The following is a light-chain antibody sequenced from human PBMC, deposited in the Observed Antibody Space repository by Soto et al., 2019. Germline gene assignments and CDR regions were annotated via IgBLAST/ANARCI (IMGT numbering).Light chain of an antibody. J-gene: IGLJ1*01. Sequence: QSALTQPASVSGSPGQSITISCTGTSSDVGTYNLVSWYQQHPGKAPQLMISEVRKRPSGVSDRFSGSKSGNTASLTISGLQAEDEADYYCCSYARRGTYFFGTGTKLTVL. CDR3: CSYARRGTYF. CDR1: SSDVGTYNL. V-gene: IGLV2-23*02. CDR2: EVR.